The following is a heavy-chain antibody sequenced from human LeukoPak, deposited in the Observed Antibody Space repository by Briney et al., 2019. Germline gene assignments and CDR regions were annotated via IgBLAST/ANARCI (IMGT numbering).Heavy chain of an antibody. V-gene: IGHV3-23*01. J-gene: IGHJ4*02. CDR2: ISGSGGST. Sequence: GGSLRLSCAASGFIFSNYAMTWVRQAPGKGLEWVSAISGSGGSTYYADSVKGRFTISRDNSKNTLYLQMNSLRAEDTAVYYCARGSRYYYDSSGYYYLDYWGQGTLVTVSS. CDR1: GFIFSNYA. CDR3: ARGSRYYYDSSGYYYLDY. D-gene: IGHD3-22*01.